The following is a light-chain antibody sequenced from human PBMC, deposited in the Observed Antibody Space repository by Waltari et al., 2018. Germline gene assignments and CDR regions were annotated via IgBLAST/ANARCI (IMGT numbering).Light chain of an antibody. CDR1: QTITGSC. CDR2: GPS. V-gene: IGKV3-20*01. Sequence: EIALTQSPGTLSLSPGERATLSCRASQTITGSCLTWYHRKPGQAPRLLIYGPSIRATGIPVRFSGSGSGTDFTLTISRLEPEDFAVYYCQQYDGSSVTFGGGTKVEVK. CDR3: QQYDGSSVT. J-gene: IGKJ4*01.